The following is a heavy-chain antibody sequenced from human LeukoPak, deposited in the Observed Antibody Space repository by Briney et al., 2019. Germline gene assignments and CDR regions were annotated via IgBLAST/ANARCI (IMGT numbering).Heavy chain of an antibody. Sequence: SEPLSLTCTVSGGSISSYYWSWIRQPPGKGLEWMGYIYYSGSTNYNPSLKSRVTISVDTSKNQFSLKLSSVTAADTAVYYCASSLYGSGSLTRMDVWGQGTTVTVSS. CDR1: GGSISSYY. J-gene: IGHJ6*02. CDR2: IYYSGST. CDR3: ASSLYGSGSLTRMDV. V-gene: IGHV4-59*01. D-gene: IGHD3-10*01.